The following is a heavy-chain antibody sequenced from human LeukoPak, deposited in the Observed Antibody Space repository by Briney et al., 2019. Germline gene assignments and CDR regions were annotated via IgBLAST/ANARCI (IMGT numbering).Heavy chain of an antibody. V-gene: IGHV1-69*05. Sequence: GASVKVSCKASGGTFSSYAISWVRQAPGHGLEWRGGIIPIFGTANYVQKFQGRVTITTDESTSTAYMELSSLRSEDTAVYYCARGGIAAAGTDAFDIWGQGTMVTVSS. CDR2: IIPIFGTA. CDR1: GGTFSSYA. D-gene: IGHD6-13*01. CDR3: ARGGIAAAGTDAFDI. J-gene: IGHJ3*02.